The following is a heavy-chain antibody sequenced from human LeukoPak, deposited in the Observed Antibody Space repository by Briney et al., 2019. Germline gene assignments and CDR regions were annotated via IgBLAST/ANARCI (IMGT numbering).Heavy chain of an antibody. CDR3: ARGSGETDGYYYVY. V-gene: IGHV1-69*13. CDR2: IIPIFGTA. CDR1: GGSFSRYA. J-gene: IGHJ4*02. D-gene: IGHD3-22*01. Sequence: RASVKVSCKASGGSFSRYAISWVRQAPGQGLEWMGGIIPIFGTANYAQKFQGRVTITADESTRTAYMELRTLRSEDTAIYYCARGSGETDGYYYVYWGRGTPVTVSS.